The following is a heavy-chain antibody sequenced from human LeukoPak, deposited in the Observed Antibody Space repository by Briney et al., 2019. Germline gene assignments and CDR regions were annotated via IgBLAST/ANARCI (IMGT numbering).Heavy chain of an antibody. V-gene: IGHV3-23*01. CDR3: ARDIGIAVAGHYYYYYYMDV. Sequence: GGSLRLSCAASGFTFSSHGINWVRQAPGKGLEWVSGISPSGSISYYADSVKGRFTISRDNSKNTVSLQMNSLRAEDTAVYYCARDIGIAVAGHYYYYYYMDVWGKGTTVTVSS. CDR1: GFTFSSHG. J-gene: IGHJ6*03. D-gene: IGHD6-19*01. CDR2: ISPSGSIS.